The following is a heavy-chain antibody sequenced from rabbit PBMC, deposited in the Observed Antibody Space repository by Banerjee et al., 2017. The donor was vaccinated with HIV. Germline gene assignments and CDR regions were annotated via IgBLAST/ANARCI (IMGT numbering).Heavy chain of an antibody. CDR1: GFDFSSYG. CDR3: ASLPCDTTGGDFIEGLLPHYFNL. V-gene: IGHV1S47*01. J-gene: IGHJ4*01. CDR2: IDPVFGGT. Sequence: QEQLVESGGGLVQPGGSLKLSCKASGFDFSSYGVSWVRQAPGKGLEWIGYIDPVFGGTYYTSWVNGRFTISSHNAQNTLYLQLNSLTAADTATYFCASLPCDTTGGDFIEGLLPHYFNLWGQGTLVTVS. D-gene: IGHD7-1*01.